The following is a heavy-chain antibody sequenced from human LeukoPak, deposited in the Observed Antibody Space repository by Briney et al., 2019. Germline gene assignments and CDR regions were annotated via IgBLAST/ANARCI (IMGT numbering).Heavy chain of an antibody. CDR3: ARQIVPGYFQH. Sequence: KPSETLSLTCTVSGGSISSSSYYWGWIRQPPGKGLEWIGSIYYSGSTYYNPSLKSRVTISVDTSKNQFSLKLSSVTAADTAVYYCARQIVPGYFQHWGQGTLVTVSS. CDR2: IYYSGST. D-gene: IGHD2-2*01. CDR1: GGSISSSSYY. J-gene: IGHJ1*01. V-gene: IGHV4-39*01.